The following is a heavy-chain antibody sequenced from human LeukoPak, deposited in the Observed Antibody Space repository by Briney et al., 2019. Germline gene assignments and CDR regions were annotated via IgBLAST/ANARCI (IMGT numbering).Heavy chain of an antibody. V-gene: IGHV1-2*06. D-gene: IGHD3-22*01. Sequence: VASVKVSCKASGYTFTGYYMHWVRQAPGQGLEWMGRINPNSGGTNYAQKFQGRVTMTRDTSISTAYMELSRLRSDDTAVYYCARDLAEYYYDSSGYLDWGQGTLVTVSS. J-gene: IGHJ4*02. CDR2: INPNSGGT. CDR3: ARDLAEYYYDSSGYLD. CDR1: GYTFTGYY.